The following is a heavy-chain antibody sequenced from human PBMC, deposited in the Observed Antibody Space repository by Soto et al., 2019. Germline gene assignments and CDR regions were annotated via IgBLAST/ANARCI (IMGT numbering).Heavy chain of an antibody. V-gene: IGHV1-69*02. CDR2: ILPMLDIT. Sequence: QVQLVQSGAEVKKPGSSVKVSCKASGGTFSTYTIIWVRQAPGQGLEWMGRILPMLDITKRAQRSQGRVTKTADKSTSTAYLELSSLRSEATAVYYCTLGSWSAETFDIWGRGTMVTVSS. CDR1: GGTFSTYT. CDR3: TLGSWSAETFDI. J-gene: IGHJ3*02. D-gene: IGHD6-13*01.